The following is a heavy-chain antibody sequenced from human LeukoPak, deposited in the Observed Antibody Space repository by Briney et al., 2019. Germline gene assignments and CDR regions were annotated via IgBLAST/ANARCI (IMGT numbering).Heavy chain of an antibody. CDR2: ISGSGGST. CDR1: GFTFSSYA. CDR3: AKDPAYGGNSGGVY. V-gene: IGHV3-23*01. Sequence: GGSLRLSCAASGFTFSSYAMSWVRQAPGKGLEWVSAISGSGGSTYYADSVKGRFTISRDNSKNTLYLQMNSLRAEDTAVYYCAKDPAYGGNSGGVYWGQGTLVTVSS. J-gene: IGHJ4*02. D-gene: IGHD4-23*01.